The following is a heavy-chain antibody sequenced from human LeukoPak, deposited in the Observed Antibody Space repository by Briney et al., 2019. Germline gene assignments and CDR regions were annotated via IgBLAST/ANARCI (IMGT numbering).Heavy chain of an antibody. CDR1: GFTFSTFSNYG. J-gene: IGHJ3*02. V-gene: IGHV3-23*01. CDR2: SRGSGAIT. Sequence: GGSLRLSCAASGFTFSTFSNYGMSWVRQAPGKGLEWVSTSRGSGAITYYADSVKGRFTISRDHSRNTLYLQMNGLRVDDTAVYYCAKGYADYGADAFDMWGQGTMVTVSS. D-gene: IGHD4-17*01. CDR3: AKGYADYGADAFDM.